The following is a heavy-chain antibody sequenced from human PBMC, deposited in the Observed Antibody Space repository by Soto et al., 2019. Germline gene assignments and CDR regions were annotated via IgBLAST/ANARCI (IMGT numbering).Heavy chain of an antibody. D-gene: IGHD3-22*01. V-gene: IGHV3-33*01. CDR1: GFTFSSYG. CDR3: AGWIVGIRNYGMDV. Sequence: QVQLVESGGGVVQPGRSLRLSCAASGFTFSSYGMHWVRQAPGKGLEWVAVIWYDGSNKYYADSVKGRFTISRDNSKNTLYLQMNSLRAEDTAVYYCAGWIVGIRNYGMDVWGQGTTVTVSS. J-gene: IGHJ6*02. CDR2: IWYDGSNK.